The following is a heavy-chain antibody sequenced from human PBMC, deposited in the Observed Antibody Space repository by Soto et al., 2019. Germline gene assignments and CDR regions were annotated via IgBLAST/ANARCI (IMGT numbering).Heavy chain of an antibody. J-gene: IGHJ1*01. Sequence: PGGSLRLSCAASGFTFENHAMHWVRQVPGKGLEWVAGIGWNSAKIGYADSVKGRFSISRDNAKSSLYLEMNGLRIEDTALYFCAKYSASSWSEYFRYWCRGTLVTVSS. CDR2: IGWNSAKI. D-gene: IGHD6-13*01. CDR1: GFTFENHA. V-gene: IGHV3-9*01. CDR3: AKYSASSWSEYFRY.